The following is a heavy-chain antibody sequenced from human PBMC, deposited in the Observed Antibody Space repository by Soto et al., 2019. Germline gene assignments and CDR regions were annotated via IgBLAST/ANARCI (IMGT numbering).Heavy chain of an antibody. D-gene: IGHD4-4*01. V-gene: IGHV4-34*01. CDR2: INHSGST. CDR3: ARGPSRVNYSGFDY. Sequence: SETLSLTCAVYGGSFSGYYWSWIRQPPGKGLEWIGEINHSGSTNYNPSLKSRVTISVDTSKNQFSLKLSSATAADTAVYYCARGPSRVNYSGFDYWGQGTLVTVSS. J-gene: IGHJ4*02. CDR1: GGSFSGYY.